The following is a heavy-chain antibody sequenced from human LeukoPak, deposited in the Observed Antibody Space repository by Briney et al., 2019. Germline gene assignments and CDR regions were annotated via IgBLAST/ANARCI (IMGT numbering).Heavy chain of an antibody. V-gene: IGHV4-4*02. CDR1: GGSISSSNW. CDR2: IYHSGST. D-gene: IGHD6-13*01. Sequence: SETLSLTCAVSGGSISSSNWWSWVRPPPGKGLEWIGEIYHSGSTNYNPSLKSRVTISVDKSKNQFPLKLSSVTAADTAVYYCARGSGDSSSWYKMNYYYYGMDVWGQGTTVTVSS. J-gene: IGHJ6*02. CDR3: ARGSGDSSSWYKMNYYYYGMDV.